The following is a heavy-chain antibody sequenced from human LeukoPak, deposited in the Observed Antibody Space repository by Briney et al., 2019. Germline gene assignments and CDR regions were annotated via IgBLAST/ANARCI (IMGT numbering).Heavy chain of an antibody. CDR1: GFTLSSYW. CDR2: IKQDGSEK. V-gene: IGHV3-7*01. Sequence: PGGSLRLSCAASGFTLSSYWMSWVRQAPGKGLEWGANIKQDGSEKYYVDSVKGRFTISRDNAKNSLYMQMNRLRVEDTAVYYCARIRFGESYAPKSYYYYYMDVWGIGTTVTISS. CDR3: ARIRFGESYAPKSYYYYYMDV. J-gene: IGHJ6*03. D-gene: IGHD3-10*01.